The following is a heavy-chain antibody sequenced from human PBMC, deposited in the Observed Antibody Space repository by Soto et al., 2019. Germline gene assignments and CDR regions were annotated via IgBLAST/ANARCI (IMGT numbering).Heavy chain of an antibody. CDR2: ISAYNGNT. CDR3: ARGASVAVADTSDP. Sequence: GASVKVSCKASGYTFTSYGISWVRQAPGQGLEWMGWISAYNGNTNYAQKLQGRVTMTTDTSTSTAYIGLRSLRSDDTAVYYCARGASVAVADTSDPWGQGTLVTVSS. J-gene: IGHJ5*02. D-gene: IGHD6-19*01. CDR1: GYTFTSYG. V-gene: IGHV1-18*01.